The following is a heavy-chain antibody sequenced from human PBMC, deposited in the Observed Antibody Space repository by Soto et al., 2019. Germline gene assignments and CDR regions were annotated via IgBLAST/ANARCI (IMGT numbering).Heavy chain of an antibody. D-gene: IGHD6-19*01. CDR3: ARPAVAGTNLYFDL. Sequence: PGESLKISCKGSGYIFTNYWISWVRQTPGKGLEWMGRIDPSDSYTNYSPSFQGHVTISADKSISTAHLQWSSLKASDTAIYYCARPAVAGTNLYFDLWGRSTLVTVSS. CDR1: GYIFTNYW. V-gene: IGHV5-10-1*01. CDR2: IDPSDSYT. J-gene: IGHJ2*01.